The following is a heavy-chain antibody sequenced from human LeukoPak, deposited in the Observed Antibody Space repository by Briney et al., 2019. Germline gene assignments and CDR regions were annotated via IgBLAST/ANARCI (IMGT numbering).Heavy chain of an antibody. Sequence: SETLSLTCTVSGGSISSYYWDWIRQPPGKGLEWIGTFYHGGSTYYNPSLKSRVTISVDTSKNQFSLNLTSVTAADTAVYYCTRGSIAYYYMDVWGKGTTVTISS. CDR3: TRGSIAYYYMDV. CDR2: FYHGGST. V-gene: IGHV4-59*04. J-gene: IGHJ6*03. CDR1: GGSISSYY. D-gene: IGHD3-16*01.